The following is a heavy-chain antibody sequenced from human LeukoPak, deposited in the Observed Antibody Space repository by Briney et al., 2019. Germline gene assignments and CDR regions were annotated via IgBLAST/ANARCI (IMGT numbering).Heavy chain of an antibody. J-gene: IGHJ4*02. Sequence: SGGSLRLSCAASGFTFSDYYMSWIRQAPGKGLEWVSHISSSGSTIYNADSVKGRFTISRDNAKNSLYLQMNSLRAEDTAVYYCARPGDYYDSSGYYRFEYWGQGTLVTVSS. CDR3: ARPGDYYDSSGYYRFEY. CDR1: GFTFSDYY. D-gene: IGHD3-22*01. CDR2: ISSSGSTI. V-gene: IGHV3-11*01.